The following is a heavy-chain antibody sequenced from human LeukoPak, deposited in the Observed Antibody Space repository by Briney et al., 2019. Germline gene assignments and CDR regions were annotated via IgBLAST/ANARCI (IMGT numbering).Heavy chain of an antibody. CDR2: IYYSGST. J-gene: IGHJ4*02. CDR1: GGSISSSSYY. CDR3: ASTPVDTAMVVFDY. V-gene: IGHV4-39*01. D-gene: IGHD5-18*01. Sequence: SETLSLTRTVSGGSISSSSYYWGWIRQPPGKGLEWIGSIYYSGSTYYNPSLKSRVTISVDTSKNQFSLKLSSVTAADTAVYYCASTPVDTAMVVFDYWGQGTLVTVSS.